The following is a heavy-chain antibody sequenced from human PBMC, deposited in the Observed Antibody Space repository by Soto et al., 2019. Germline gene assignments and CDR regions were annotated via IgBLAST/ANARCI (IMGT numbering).Heavy chain of an antibody. V-gene: IGHV4-34*01. CDR3: GRGRRSSSWYSRYYFDY. CDR2: INHSGST. Sequence: SETLSLTCAVYGGSFSGYYWSWIRQPPGKGLEWIGEINHSGSTNYNPSLKSRVTISVDTSKNQFSLKLSSVTAADTAVYYCGRGRRSSSWYSRYYFDYWGQGTLVTVSS. D-gene: IGHD6-13*01. J-gene: IGHJ4*02. CDR1: GGSFSGYY.